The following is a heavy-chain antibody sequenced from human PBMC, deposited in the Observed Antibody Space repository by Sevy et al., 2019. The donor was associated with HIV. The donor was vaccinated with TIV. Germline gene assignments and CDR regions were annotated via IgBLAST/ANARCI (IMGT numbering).Heavy chain of an antibody. D-gene: IGHD1-26*01. V-gene: IGHV1-2*06. CDR3: AGVDSGGYRYYFDY. CDR1: GYTFTGYY. Sequence: ASVKVSCKASGYTFTGYYMHWVRQAPGQGLEWMGRINPNSGGTNYAQKFQGRVTMTRDTSISTAYMELSRLRSDDTAGYYCAGVDSGGYRYYFDYWGQGTLVTVSS. J-gene: IGHJ4*02. CDR2: INPNSGGT.